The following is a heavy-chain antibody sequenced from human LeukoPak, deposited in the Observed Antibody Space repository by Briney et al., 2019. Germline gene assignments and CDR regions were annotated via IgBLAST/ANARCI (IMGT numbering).Heavy chain of an antibody. J-gene: IGHJ4*02. CDR2: VNPNSGGT. V-gene: IGHV1-2*02. CDR1: GYTFTRHY. D-gene: IGHD2-8*01. CDR3: ARVDYCSKGVCVNFDY. Sequence: ASVKVSCKASGYTFTRHYMHWVRQAPGQGRQWMGWVNPNSGGTKYAQKFQDRVTMTRDTSISTGYMELSRLRSDDTAVYFCARVDYCSKGVCVNFDYWGQGTLITVSS.